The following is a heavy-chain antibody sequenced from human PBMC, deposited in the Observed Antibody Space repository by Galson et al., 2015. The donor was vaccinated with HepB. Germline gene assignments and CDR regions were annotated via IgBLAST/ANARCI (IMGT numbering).Heavy chain of an antibody. Sequence: SLRLSCAASGFTFNNYGIHWVRQAPGKGLEWAAVISYDGTSKYYADSVEGRFTISRDNSKNTLYLQMNSLRPEDTAIYYCAKGGYYDFWSAYDSWGQGALVTVSS. CDR2: ISYDGTSK. D-gene: IGHD3-3*01. CDR3: AKGGYYDFWSAYDS. V-gene: IGHV3-30*18. CDR1: GFTFNNYG. J-gene: IGHJ4*02.